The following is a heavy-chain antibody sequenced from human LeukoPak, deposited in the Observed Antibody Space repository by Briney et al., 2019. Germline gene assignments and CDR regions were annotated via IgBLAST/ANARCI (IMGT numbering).Heavy chain of an antibody. CDR1: GYTFTSYG. V-gene: IGHV1-18*01. J-gene: IGHJ4*02. CDR2: ISAYNGNT. Sequence: ASVKVSCKASGYTFTSYGISWVRQAPGQGLEWMGWISAYNGNTNYAQKLQGRVTMTTDTSTSTAYMELRSLRSDDTAVYYCARGGPTYYDFWSGYDACDYWGQGTWSPSPQ. CDR3: ARGGPTYYDFWSGYDACDY. D-gene: IGHD3-3*01.